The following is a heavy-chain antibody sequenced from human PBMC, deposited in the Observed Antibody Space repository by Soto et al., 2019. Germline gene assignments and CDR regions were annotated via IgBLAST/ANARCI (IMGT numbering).Heavy chain of an antibody. CDR1: GYTFTGYY. V-gene: IGHV1-2*04. D-gene: IGHD6-6*01. Sequence: ASVKVSCKASGYTFTGYYMHWVRQAPGQGLEWMGWINPNSGGTNYAQKFQGWVTMTRDTSISTAYMELSRLRSDDTAVYYCARDPIYSSSSSDYYYYMDVWGKGTTVTVSS. CDR3: ARDPIYSSSSSDYYYYMDV. CDR2: INPNSGGT. J-gene: IGHJ6*03.